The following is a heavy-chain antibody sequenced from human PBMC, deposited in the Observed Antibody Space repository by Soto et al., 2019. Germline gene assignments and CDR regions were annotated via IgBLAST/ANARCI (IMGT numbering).Heavy chain of an antibody. CDR2: AYYKSKWNN. D-gene: IGHD3-10*01. CDR1: GDSVSSNSAG. Sequence: PSQTLSLTCVISGDSVSSNSAGWNWTGHSPSRGLEWLGRAYYKSKWNNDYALSVKSRITINPDTSKNQFSLHLYSVTPEDTAVYYCTGITWFRGMDVWGQGTPVTVSS. V-gene: IGHV6-1*01. J-gene: IGHJ6*02. CDR3: TGITWFRGMDV.